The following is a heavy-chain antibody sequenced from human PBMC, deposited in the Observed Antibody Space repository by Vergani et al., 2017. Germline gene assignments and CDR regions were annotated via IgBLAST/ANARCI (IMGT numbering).Heavy chain of an antibody. V-gene: IGHV4-31*03. CDR3: ATQKPPTTVTAGDYYYYMDV. J-gene: IGHJ6*03. CDR2: IYYSGST. CDR1: GGSISSGGYY. D-gene: IGHD4-17*01. Sequence: QVQLQESGPGLVKPSQTLSLTCTVSGGSISSGGYYWSWIRQHPGKGLEWIGYIYYSGSTYYNPSLKSRVTISVDTSKTQFSLKLSSVTAADTAVYYCATQKPPTTVTAGDYYYYMDVWGKGTTVTVSS.